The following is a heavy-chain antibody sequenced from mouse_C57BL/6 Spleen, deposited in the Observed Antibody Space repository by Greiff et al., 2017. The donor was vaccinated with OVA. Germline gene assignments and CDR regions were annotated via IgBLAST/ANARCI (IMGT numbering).Heavy chain of an antibody. V-gene: IGHV1-52*01. CDR3: ARRTIYCSSEYFDV. CDR1: GYTFTSYW. J-gene: IGHJ1*03. D-gene: IGHD1-1*01. Sequence: VKLQQPGAELVRPGSSVKLSCKASGYTFTSYWMQWVKQRPIQGLEWIGNIDPSDSETHYNQKFKDKATLTVDKSSSTAYMQLSSLTSEDSAVYYCARRTIYCSSEYFDVWGTGTTVTVSS. CDR2: IDPSDSET.